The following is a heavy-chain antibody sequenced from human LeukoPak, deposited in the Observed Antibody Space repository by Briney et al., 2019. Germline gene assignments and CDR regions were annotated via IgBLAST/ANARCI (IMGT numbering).Heavy chain of an antibody. D-gene: IGHD3-22*01. J-gene: IGHJ3*02. CDR3: ARDYNFDSSPYDDGLDI. Sequence: ASVKVSCKTSGESFSSHGISWVRQAPGQGLDWMGGIIPVFHTAKYAQNFQDRPTITTDESTDTVYMELSSLRSEDTAVYYCARDYNFDSSPYDDGLDIWGQGTMVTVSS. CDR2: IIPVFHTA. V-gene: IGHV1-69*05. CDR1: GESFSSHG.